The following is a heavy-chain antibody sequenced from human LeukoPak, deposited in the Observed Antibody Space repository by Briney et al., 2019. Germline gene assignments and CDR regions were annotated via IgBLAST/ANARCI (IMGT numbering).Heavy chain of an antibody. V-gene: IGHV4-39*07. CDR1: GGSMSSSSYY. J-gene: IGHJ6*03. CDR3: ARDSLGTLDLTSHYYYYYMDV. CDR2: IYTSGST. Sequence: PSETLSLTCTVSGGSMSSSSYYWGWIRQPPGKGLEWIGRIYTSGSTNYNPSLKSRVTISVDTSKNQSSLKLSSVTAADTAVYYCARDSLGTLDLTSHYYYYYMDVWGKGTTVTISS. D-gene: IGHD3-9*01.